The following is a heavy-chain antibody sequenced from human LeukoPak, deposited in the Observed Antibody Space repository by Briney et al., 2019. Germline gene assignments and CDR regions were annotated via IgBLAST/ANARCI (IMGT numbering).Heavy chain of an antibody. V-gene: IGHV4-4*07. D-gene: IGHD2-2*01. CDR3: ARGQPQAPAATNWFDP. CDR2: IYTSGST. Sequence: SETLSLTCSVSGGSMNTHYWSWIRQPAGKGLEWIGRIYTSGSTNYNPSLKSRVTISVDTSKNQFSLKLSSVTAADTAVYYCARGQPQAPAATNWFDPWGQGTLVTVSS. CDR1: GGSMNTHY. J-gene: IGHJ5*02.